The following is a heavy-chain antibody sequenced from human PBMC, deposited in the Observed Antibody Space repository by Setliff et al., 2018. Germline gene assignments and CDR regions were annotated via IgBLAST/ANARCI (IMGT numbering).Heavy chain of an antibody. J-gene: IGHJ6*02. Sequence: SETLSLTCTVSGGSISSYYWSWIRQPPGKGLEWIGYIYYSGSTNYNPSLKSRVTISVDTSKNQFSLKLSSVTAADTAVYYCAREHGYSYGQTYYYYGMDVWGQGATVTVS. CDR1: GGSISSYY. D-gene: IGHD5-18*01. CDR2: IYYSGST. V-gene: IGHV4-59*01. CDR3: AREHGYSYGQTYYYYGMDV.